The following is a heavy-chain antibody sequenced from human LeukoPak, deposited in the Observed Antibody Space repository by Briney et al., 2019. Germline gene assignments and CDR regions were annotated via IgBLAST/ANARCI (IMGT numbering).Heavy chain of an antibody. CDR2: INHSGST. D-gene: IGHD1/OR15-1a*01. V-gene: IGHV4-34*01. Sequence: SETLSLTCAVYGGSFSGYYWSWIRQPPGKGLEWIGEINHSGSTNYNPSLKSRVTISVDTPKNQFSLKLSSVTAADTAVYYCARIYGVGTYYYWGQGTLVTVSS. CDR1: GGSFSGYY. J-gene: IGHJ4*02. CDR3: ARIYGVGTYYY.